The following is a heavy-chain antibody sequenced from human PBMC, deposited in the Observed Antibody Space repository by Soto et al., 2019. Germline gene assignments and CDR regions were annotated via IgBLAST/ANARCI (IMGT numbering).Heavy chain of an antibody. Sequence: SETLSLTCAVYGGSFSGYYWSWIRQPPGKGLEWIGEINHSGSTNYNPSLKSRVTISVDTSKNQFSLKLSSVTAADTAVYYCARVRVGYSSGWYFDYWGQGTLVTVS. CDR2: INHSGST. CDR3: ARVRVGYSSGWYFDY. CDR1: GGSFSGYY. D-gene: IGHD6-19*01. J-gene: IGHJ4*02. V-gene: IGHV4-34*01.